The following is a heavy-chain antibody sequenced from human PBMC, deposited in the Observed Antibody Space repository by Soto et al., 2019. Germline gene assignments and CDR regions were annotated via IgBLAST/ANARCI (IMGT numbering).Heavy chain of an antibody. CDR3: AHRVLRTVFGLVTTTAIYFDF. D-gene: IGHD3-3*01. J-gene: IGHJ4*02. CDR1: GFSLTTSGVG. V-gene: IGHV2-5*02. CDR2: IYWDDDK. Sequence: QITLNESGPTQVKPRQTLTLTCTFSGFSLTTSGVGVGWIRQSPGKAPEWLALIYWDDDKRYSPSLKSRLTITKDPSKNLVVLTMADVDPADTATYYCAHRVLRTVFGLVTTTAIYFDFWGPGTPVAVSS.